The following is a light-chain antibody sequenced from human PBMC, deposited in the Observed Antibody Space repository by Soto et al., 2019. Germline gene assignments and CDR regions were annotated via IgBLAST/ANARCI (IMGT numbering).Light chain of an antibody. V-gene: IGLV5-37*01. J-gene: IGLJ2*01. CDR2: YYSDSDK. CDR1: SDFNVRSSY. CDR3: VILPTNVVV. Sequence: QLVLTQPPSSSASPGDSARLTCTLPSDFNVRSSYIYWYQQKPGSPPRYLLHYYSDSDKGQGSGVPSRFSGSKDASATTGILLISGLKSEYEADYSCVILPTNVVVFGGGTKHTV.